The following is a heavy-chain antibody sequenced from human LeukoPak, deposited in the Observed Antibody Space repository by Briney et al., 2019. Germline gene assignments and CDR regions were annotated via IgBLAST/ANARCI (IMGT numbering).Heavy chain of an antibody. D-gene: IGHD6-13*01. CDR3: ARIDPAAYFDY. V-gene: IGHV1-46*03. Sequence: ASVKVSCKASGYTFTGYYMHWVRQAPGQGLEWMGIINPSGGSTSYAQKFQGRVTMTRDTSTSTVYMELSSLRSEDTAVYYCARIDPAAYFDYWGQGTLVTVSS. CDR2: INPSGGST. CDR1: GYTFTGYY. J-gene: IGHJ4*02.